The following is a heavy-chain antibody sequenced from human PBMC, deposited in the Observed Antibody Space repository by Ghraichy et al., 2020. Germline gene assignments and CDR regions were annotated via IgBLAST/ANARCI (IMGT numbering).Heavy chain of an antibody. Sequence: ASVKVSCKASGYTFTTYGISWVRQAPGQGLEWMGWISAYNGNTNYAEKVQGRLTMTTDTSTSTAYMELKGLTSDDTAVYYCARDGVIPADIRFNIRSSYHYMDVWGKGTTVTVSS. CDR3: ARDGVIPADIRFNIRSSYHYMDV. V-gene: IGHV1-18*04. CDR1: GYTFTTYG. CDR2: ISAYNGNT. D-gene: IGHD2-2*02. J-gene: IGHJ6*03.